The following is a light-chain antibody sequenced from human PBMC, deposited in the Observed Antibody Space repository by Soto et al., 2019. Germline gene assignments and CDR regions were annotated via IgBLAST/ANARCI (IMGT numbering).Light chain of an antibody. CDR2: DAS. CDR3: QQYENLPT. J-gene: IGKJ5*01. V-gene: IGKV1-33*01. Sequence: DIQMTQSPSSLSASVVDRVTITCRASQSISSYLNWYQQKPGKAPKILIYDASTLEAGVPSRFRGSGSGTDFTFTISRLQPEDIATYYCQQYENLPTFGQGTRLEIK. CDR1: QSISSY.